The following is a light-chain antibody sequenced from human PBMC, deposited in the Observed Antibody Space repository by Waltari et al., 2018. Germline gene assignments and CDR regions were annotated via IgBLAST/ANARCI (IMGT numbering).Light chain of an antibody. Sequence: SYELTQPPSVSVSPGQTASITCSGDKLGDKYVSWYQLKPGQSPVLVIYQDSQRPSGPPERFSGSNSENTATLTISGTQAMDEADYYCQAWDSSTVVFGGGTKLTVL. CDR3: QAWDSSTVV. J-gene: IGLJ2*01. CDR2: QDS. V-gene: IGLV3-1*01. CDR1: KLGDKY.